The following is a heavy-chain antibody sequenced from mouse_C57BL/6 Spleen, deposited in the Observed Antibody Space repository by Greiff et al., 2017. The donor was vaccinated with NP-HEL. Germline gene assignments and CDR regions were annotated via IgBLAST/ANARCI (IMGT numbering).Heavy chain of an antibody. D-gene: IGHD1-1*01. V-gene: IGHV1-22*01. CDR2: INPNNGGT. Sequence: EVQRVESGPELVKPGASVKMSCKASGYTFTDYNMHWVKQSHGKSLEWIGYINPNNGGTSYNQKFKGKATLTVNKSSSTAYMELRSLTSEDSAVYYCAREHYYGSILYYFDYWGQGTTLTVSS. CDR3: AREHYYGSILYYFDY. J-gene: IGHJ2*01. CDR1: GYTFTDYN.